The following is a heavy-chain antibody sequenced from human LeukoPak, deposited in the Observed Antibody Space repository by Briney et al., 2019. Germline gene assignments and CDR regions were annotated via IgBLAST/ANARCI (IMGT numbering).Heavy chain of an antibody. Sequence: GVLRLSCTASGFTFSGYSMNWIRQAPGKGLEWVSSFGTRSTSIYHAGSVKGRFAISRDNAKNSLYLQMNSLRAEDRALYYCAREVSEGFDFWGQGTLVTVSS. CDR1: GFTFSGYS. CDR3: AREVSEGFDF. CDR2: FGTRSTSI. D-gene: IGHD3-22*01. V-gene: IGHV3-21*01. J-gene: IGHJ4*02.